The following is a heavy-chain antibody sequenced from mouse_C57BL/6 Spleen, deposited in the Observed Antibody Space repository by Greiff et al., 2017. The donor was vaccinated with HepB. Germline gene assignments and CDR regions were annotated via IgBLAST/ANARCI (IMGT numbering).Heavy chain of an antibody. Sequence: QVQLQQPGAELVKPGASVKLSCKASGYTFTSYWMQWVKQRPGQGLEWIGEIDPSDSYTNYNQKFKGKTTLTVDTSSSTAYMQLSSLTSEDSAVYYCARYVRGYYAMDYWGQGTSVTVSS. J-gene: IGHJ4*01. D-gene: IGHD3-1*01. V-gene: IGHV1-50*01. CDR2: IDPSDSYT. CDR3: ARYVRGYYAMDY. CDR1: GYTFTSYW.